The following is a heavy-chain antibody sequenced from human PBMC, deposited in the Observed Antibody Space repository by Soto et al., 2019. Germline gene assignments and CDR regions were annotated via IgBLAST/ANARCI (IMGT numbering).Heavy chain of an antibody. D-gene: IGHD5-18*01. CDR2: ISAYNGNT. Sequence: ASVKVSCKASGYTFTSYGISWVRQAPGQGLEWMGWISAYNGNTNYAQKLQGRVTMTTDTSISTAYMELRSLRSDDTAVYYCARTRYIYVEYDYWGQGTLVTVSS. J-gene: IGHJ4*02. CDR1: GYTFTSYG. V-gene: IGHV1-18*01. CDR3: ARTRYIYVEYDY.